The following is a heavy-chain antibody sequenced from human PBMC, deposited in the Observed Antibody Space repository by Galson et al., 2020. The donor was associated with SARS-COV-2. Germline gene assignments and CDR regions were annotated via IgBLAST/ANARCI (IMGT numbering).Heavy chain of an antibody. D-gene: IGHD3-3*01. J-gene: IGHJ4*02. CDR2: IHYSGNT. V-gene: IGHV4-31*03. Sequence: ETSETLSLTCTVSGGSISSGGYSWNWIRQHPGKGLEWIGYIHYSGNTYYSPSLKSRVSISVDTAKNQFSLKLSSVTVADTAVYYCARGSIRVLGAYWGQGTPVTVSS. CDR1: GGSISSGGYS. CDR3: ARGSIRVLGAY.